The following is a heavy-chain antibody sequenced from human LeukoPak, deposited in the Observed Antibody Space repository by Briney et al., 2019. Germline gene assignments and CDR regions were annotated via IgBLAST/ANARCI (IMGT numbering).Heavy chain of an antibody. CDR1: GYLFSNYW. D-gene: IGHD6-25*01. V-gene: IGHV5-51*01. CDR3: ARRQAAAVNWFDS. J-gene: IGHJ5*01. CDR2: IYPGDSDV. Sequence: HGESLKISWTGSGYLFSNYWIGWVRQMPGKGLEWMGIIYPGDSDVRYSPSFQGQVIMSADKSISTAYLQWSGLKASDTAMYYCARRQAAAVNWFDSWGQGTLVTVSS.